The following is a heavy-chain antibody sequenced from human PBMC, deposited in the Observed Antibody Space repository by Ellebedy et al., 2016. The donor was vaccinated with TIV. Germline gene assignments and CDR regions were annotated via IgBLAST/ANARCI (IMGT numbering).Heavy chain of an antibody. CDR2: IYYSGST. V-gene: IGHV4-59*11. J-gene: IGHJ4*02. D-gene: IGHD6-13*01. Sequence: MPSETLSLTCTVSGGSIGGHYWSWIRQPPGKGLEWIGYIYYSGSTNYNPSLESRVTISVDTSKNQFSLKLSSVTAADTAVYYCAREGGAGTDFDYWGQGTLVTVSS. CDR3: AREGGAGTDFDY. CDR1: GGSIGGHY.